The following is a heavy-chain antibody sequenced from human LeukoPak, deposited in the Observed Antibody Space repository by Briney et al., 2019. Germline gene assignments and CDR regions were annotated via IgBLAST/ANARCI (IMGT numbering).Heavy chain of an antibody. J-gene: IGHJ4*02. CDR1: GFTFSSYA. D-gene: IGHD5-18*01. V-gene: IGHV3-23*01. CDR2: ISSSGDTT. CDR3: AKTVRLRAMAYYFDY. Sequence: GGSLRLSCAASGFTFSSYAMSWVRQAPGKGLEWVSAISSSGDTTYYADSVKGRFTISRDNSGNTLYLQMNSLRAEDTAIYYCAKTVRLRAMAYYFDYWGQGTLVTVSS.